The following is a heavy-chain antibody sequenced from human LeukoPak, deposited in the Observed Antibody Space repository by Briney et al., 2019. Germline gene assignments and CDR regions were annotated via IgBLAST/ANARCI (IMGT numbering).Heavy chain of an antibody. J-gene: IGHJ5*02. CDR2: IRYDGSNK. CDR1: GFTFSSYA. Sequence: GGSLTLSCAASGFTFSSYAMSWVRQTPGKGLEWVAFIRYDGSNKYYADSVKGRFTISRDNSKNTLYLQMNSLKTEDTAVYYCTRANYDFWSGRNNWFDPWGQGTLVTVSS. D-gene: IGHD3-3*01. V-gene: IGHV3-30*02. CDR3: TRANYDFWSGRNNWFDP.